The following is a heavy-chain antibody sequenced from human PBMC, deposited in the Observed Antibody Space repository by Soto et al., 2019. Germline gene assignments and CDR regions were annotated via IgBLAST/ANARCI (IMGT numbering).Heavy chain of an antibody. CDR3: ARDRVDCSGGNCWRSVEDT. CDR1: GYTFTSYY. J-gene: IGHJ5*02. V-gene: IGHV1-46*01. Sequence: QVQLVQSGAEVKKPGASVKVSCKASGYTFTSYYMHWVRQAPGQGLEWMGIIDPSGGGTSYAQKFQGRRTRTRDTSTSTVYMELSSLRSEDTAVYYCARDRVDCSGGNCWRSVEDTWGQGTLVTVSS. CDR2: IDPSGGGT. D-gene: IGHD2-15*01.